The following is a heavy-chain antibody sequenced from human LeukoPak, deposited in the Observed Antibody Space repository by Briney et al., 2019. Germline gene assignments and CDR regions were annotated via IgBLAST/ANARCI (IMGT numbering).Heavy chain of an antibody. V-gene: IGHV4-4*09. CDR2: IYASGAT. CDR1: GGSISRYY. J-gene: IGHJ5*02. Sequence: SETLSLTCTVSGGSISRYYWSWIRQPPGKGLEWVGYIYASGATNYNASLKSRVTIAVDTSKNQFSLKLSSVTAADTAVYYCARHSSVVRGWFDPWGQGTLVTVSS. D-gene: IGHD2-15*01. CDR3: ARHSSVVRGWFDP.